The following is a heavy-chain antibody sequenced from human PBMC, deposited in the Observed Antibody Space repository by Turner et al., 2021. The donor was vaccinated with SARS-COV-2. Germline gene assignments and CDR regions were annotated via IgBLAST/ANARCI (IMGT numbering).Heavy chain of an antibody. CDR1: GGSISRSSYY. D-gene: IGHD6-19*01. J-gene: IGHJ3*02. CDR3: ASPGGNSGWFFAYDI. CDR2: IYYSGST. V-gene: IGHV4-39*01. Sequence: QLQLQESGPGLVKPSDTLSLPCPVSGGSISRSSYYWGWIRQPPGKGLEWIGSIYYSGSTYYNPSLKSRVTISVDTSKNQFSLKLNYVTAADTAVYYCASPGGNSGWFFAYDIWGQGTMVTVSS.